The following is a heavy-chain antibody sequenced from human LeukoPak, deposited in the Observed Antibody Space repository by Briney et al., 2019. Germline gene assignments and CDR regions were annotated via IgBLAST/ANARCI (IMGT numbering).Heavy chain of an antibody. V-gene: IGHV3-9*01. CDR1: GFTFDDYA. Sequence: GGSLRLSCAASGFTFDDYAMHWVRQAPGKGLEWVPGISWNSGSIGYADSVKGRFTISRDNAKNSLYLQMNSLRAEDTALYYCAKVYSSSWYDAFDIWGKGTTVTVSS. CDR2: ISWNSGSI. D-gene: IGHD6-13*01. CDR3: AKVYSSSWYDAFDI. J-gene: IGHJ3*02.